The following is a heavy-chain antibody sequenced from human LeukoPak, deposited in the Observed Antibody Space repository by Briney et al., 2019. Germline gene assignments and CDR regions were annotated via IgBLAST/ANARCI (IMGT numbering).Heavy chain of an antibody. CDR2: IKHDGSEK. V-gene: IGHV3-7*04. J-gene: IGHJ4*02. CDR3: ARGRYFDPTYYFDY. Sequence: GGSLGLSCAASGFIFRSYWMSWVRQAPWKGLEWVANIKHDGSEKYYVDSVKGRFTISRDNAKNTLYLQMNSLRAEDTAVYYCARGRYFDPTYYFDYWGQGTLVTVSS. D-gene: IGHD3-9*01. CDR1: GFIFRSYW.